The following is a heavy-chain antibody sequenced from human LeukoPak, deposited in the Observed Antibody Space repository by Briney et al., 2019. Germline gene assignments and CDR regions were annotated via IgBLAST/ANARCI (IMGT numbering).Heavy chain of an antibody. CDR2: ISGSSSYI. CDR1: GFTFSSYS. V-gene: IGHV3-21*01. Sequence: GGSLRLSCAASGFTFSSYSMNWVRQAPGKGLEWVSSISGSSSYIYYADSMKGRFTISRDNAKNSLYVQMNTLRAEDTAVYSCARGADGVSSNSRGWFDPWGQGTLVTVSS. D-gene: IGHD2-15*01. J-gene: IGHJ5*02. CDR3: ARGADGVSSNSRGWFDP.